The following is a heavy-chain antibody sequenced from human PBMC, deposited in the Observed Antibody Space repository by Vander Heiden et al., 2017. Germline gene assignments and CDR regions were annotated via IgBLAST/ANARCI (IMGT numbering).Heavy chain of an antibody. CDR3: ARPTAGY. V-gene: IGHV4-39*01. J-gene: IGHJ4*02. Sequence: QLQLQESGPGLVKSSETLSLPCSVSAGSISSSSHFWGWVRQSPGKGLEWIGSMFYTGSTYYNPSLQSRVTISVDMSKNQFSLRLTSVTAADTGVYYCARPTAGYWGQGTRVTVSS. CDR2: MFYTGST. CDR1: AGSISSSSHF.